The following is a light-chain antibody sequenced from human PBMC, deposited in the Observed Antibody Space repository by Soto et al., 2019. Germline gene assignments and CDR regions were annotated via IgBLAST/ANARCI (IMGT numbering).Light chain of an antibody. CDR1: SSDVGGYNY. CDR2: EVS. CDR3: SAYTSSSTPCYV. Sequence: QSVLTQPASVSGSPGQSITISCTGTSSDVGGYNYVSWYQQHPGQAPKLMIYEVSNRPSGVSNRFSGSKSGNTASLTISGLQAEDEADYYCSAYTSSSTPCYVFGTGSKVTVL. J-gene: IGLJ1*01. V-gene: IGLV2-14*01.